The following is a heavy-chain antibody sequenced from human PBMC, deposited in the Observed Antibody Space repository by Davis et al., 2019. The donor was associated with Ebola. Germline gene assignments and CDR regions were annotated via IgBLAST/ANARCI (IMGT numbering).Heavy chain of an antibody. D-gene: IGHD1-26*01. CDR3: VKDGGSDSLNWFDP. Sequence: GGSLRLSCATSGFDFSRFGMHWVRQAPGKGLEWVALIWFDGREKYYGDSVKGRFTISRDNSKSTVYLQMNSLRADDTATYYCVKDGGSDSLNWFDPWGQGTLVTVSS. CDR1: GFDFSRFG. CDR2: IWFDGREK. J-gene: IGHJ5*02. V-gene: IGHV3-33*06.